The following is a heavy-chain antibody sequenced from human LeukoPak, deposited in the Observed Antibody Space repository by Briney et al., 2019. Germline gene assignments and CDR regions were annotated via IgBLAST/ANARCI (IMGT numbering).Heavy chain of an antibody. V-gene: IGHV3-7*01. CDR1: GFTFSSYW. CDR3: ARRGSSWAPRLDY. CDR2: IKQDGSEK. D-gene: IGHD6-13*01. J-gene: IGHJ4*02. Sequence: GGSLRLPCAASGFTFSSYWMSWVRQAPGKGLEWVANIKQDGSEKYYVDSVKGRFTISRDNAKNSLYLQMNSLRAEDTAVYYCARRGSSWAPRLDYWGQGTLVTVSS.